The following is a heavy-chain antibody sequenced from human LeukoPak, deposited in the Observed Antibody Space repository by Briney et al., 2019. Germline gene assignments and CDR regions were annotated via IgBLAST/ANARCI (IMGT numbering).Heavy chain of an antibody. J-gene: IGHJ5*02. CDR1: GGTFSSYA. CDR3: AREERDIVVVVAATGLYNWFDP. D-gene: IGHD2-15*01. V-gene: IGHV1-69*04. Sequence: SVKVSCKASGGTFSSYAIGWVRQAPGQGLEWMGRIIPILGIANYAQKFQGRVTITADKSTSTAYMELSSLRSEDTAVYYCAREERDIVVVVAATGLYNWFDPWGQGTLVTVSS. CDR2: IIPILGIA.